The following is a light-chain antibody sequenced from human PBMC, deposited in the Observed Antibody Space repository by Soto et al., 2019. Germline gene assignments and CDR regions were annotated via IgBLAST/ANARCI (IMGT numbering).Light chain of an antibody. Sequence: QSALTQPPSVSAAPGQKVTISCSGSASNIGYSFVAWYQQLPGTAPKVLIYDNHNRPSGIPDRFSGSKSGTSATLDITGLQTGDEDDYYCGASDTTLKVYHFGPGTKLTVL. J-gene: IGLJ1*01. CDR1: ASNIGYSF. V-gene: IGLV1-51*01. CDR2: DNH. CDR3: GASDTTLKVYH.